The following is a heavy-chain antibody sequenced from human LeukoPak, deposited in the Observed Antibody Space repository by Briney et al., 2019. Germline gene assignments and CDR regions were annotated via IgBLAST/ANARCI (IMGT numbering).Heavy chain of an antibody. CDR1: GGTFSSSA. J-gene: IGHJ6*02. V-gene: IGHV1-69*04. Sequence: ASVKVSCKASGGTFSSSAISWVRQAPGQGLEWMGRIIPILGIANYAQKFQGRVTITADKSTSTAYMELSSLRSEDTAVYYCARMAIFGVVISYYYGMDVWGQGTTVTVSS. CDR3: ARMAIFGVVISYYYGMDV. D-gene: IGHD3-3*01. CDR2: IIPILGIA.